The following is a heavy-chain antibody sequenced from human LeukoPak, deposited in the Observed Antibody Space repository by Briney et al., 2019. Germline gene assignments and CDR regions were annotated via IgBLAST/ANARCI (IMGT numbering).Heavy chain of an antibody. CDR3: AKDRPNYYESNGHYYRRDGDS. V-gene: IGHV3-23*01. J-gene: IGHJ5*01. D-gene: IGHD3-22*01. CDR1: GFTFSIYA. CDR2: TSSGGDYT. Sequence: GGSLRLSCAASGFTFSIYAMSWVRQAPGNGLEWVSSTSSGGDYTYYAGSVKGRFTISRDNSKNTLYLQMNSLRAEDTATYYCAKDRPNYYESNGHYYRRDGDSWGQGTLVTVSS.